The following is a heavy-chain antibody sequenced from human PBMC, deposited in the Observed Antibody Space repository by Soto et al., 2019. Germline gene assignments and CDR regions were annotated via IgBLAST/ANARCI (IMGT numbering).Heavy chain of an antibody. Sequence: EVQLVESGGGLVQPGGSLRLSCAASGFTLSSFWVHWVRQAPGKGLMWVSSISSTTNYIYYGDSMKGRFTISRDNAKNSLYLEMNSLRAEDTAVYYCARESEDLTSNFDYWGQGTLVTVSS. J-gene: IGHJ4*02. CDR3: ARESEDLTSNFDY. CDR1: GFTLSSFW. CDR2: ISSTTNYI. V-gene: IGHV3-21*06.